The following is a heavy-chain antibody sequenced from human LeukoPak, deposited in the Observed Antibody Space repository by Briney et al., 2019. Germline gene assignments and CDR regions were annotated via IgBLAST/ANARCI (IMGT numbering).Heavy chain of an antibody. D-gene: IGHD3-22*01. Sequence: PGGSLRLSCAASGFTFSSYGMHWVRQAPGKGLEWVAFIRYDGSNKYYADSVKGRFTISRDNSKNTLYLQMNSLRAEDTAVYYCAKDIRFDSSGFAPDAFDIWGQGTMVTVSS. CDR2: IRYDGSNK. CDR3: AKDIRFDSSGFAPDAFDI. J-gene: IGHJ3*02. CDR1: GFTFSSYG. V-gene: IGHV3-30*02.